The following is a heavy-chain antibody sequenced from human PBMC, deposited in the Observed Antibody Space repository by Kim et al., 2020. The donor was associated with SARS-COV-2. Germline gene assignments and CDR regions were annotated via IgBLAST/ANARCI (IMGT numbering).Heavy chain of an antibody. CDR3: AGAGGPAAYGSEYYFYNV. Sequence: SVKVSCKASGCTFTSYAMSWVRQAPGQGLEWMGRINTNVGIANHVQNFQGSVTITADKSTSTAYMEMSSLKAEDTAVYYCAGAGGPAAYGSEYYFYNV. J-gene: IGHJ6*01. V-gene: IGHV1-69*04. CDR1: GCTFTSYA. CDR2: INTNVGIA. D-gene: IGHD2-2*01.